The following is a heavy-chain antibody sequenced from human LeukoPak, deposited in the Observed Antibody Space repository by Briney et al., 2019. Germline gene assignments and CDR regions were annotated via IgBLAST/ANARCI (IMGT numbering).Heavy chain of an antibody. V-gene: IGHV1-46*01. D-gene: IGHD1-7*01. J-gene: IGHJ5*02. CDR1: GYTFTSYY. Sequence: GASVKVSCKASGYTFTSYYMHWVRRAPGQGLEWMGIINPSGGSTSYAQKFQGRVTMTRDTSTSTVYMELSSLRSEDTAVYYCARDLTQTGTTPRGWFDPWGQGTLVTVSS. CDR3: ARDLTQTGTTPRGWFDP. CDR2: INPSGGST.